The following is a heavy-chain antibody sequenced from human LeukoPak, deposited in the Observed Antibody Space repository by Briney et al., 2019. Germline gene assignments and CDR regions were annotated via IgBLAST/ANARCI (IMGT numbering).Heavy chain of an antibody. CDR3: ARDEPDGGSAS. V-gene: IGHV3-48*01. CDR2: ISSSSSTI. D-gene: IGHD2-2*01. J-gene: IGHJ4*02. CDR1: GFTFSSYS. Sequence: AGGSLRLSCAASGFTFSSYSMNWVRQAPGKGLEWVSYISSSSSTIFYGDSVKGRFTISRDNAKSSLYLQMNSLRAEDTAVYYCARDEPDGGSASWGQGTLVTVSS.